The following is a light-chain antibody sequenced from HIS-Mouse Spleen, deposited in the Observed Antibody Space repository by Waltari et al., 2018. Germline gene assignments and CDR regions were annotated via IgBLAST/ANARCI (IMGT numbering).Light chain of an antibody. Sequence: SYELTQPPSVSVSPGQTARITCSGDALPKQSAYWYQQKSGQAPVLVIYEDSKQPSGIPERFSGSSSGTMATLTISGAQVEDEADYYCYSTDSSGNHWVFGGGTKLTVL. CDR1: ALPKQS. V-gene: IGLV3-10*01. CDR2: EDS. J-gene: IGLJ3*02. CDR3: YSTDSSGNHWV.